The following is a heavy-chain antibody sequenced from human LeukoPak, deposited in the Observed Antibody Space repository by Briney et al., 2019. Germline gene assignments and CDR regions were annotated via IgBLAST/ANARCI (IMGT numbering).Heavy chain of an antibody. J-gene: IGHJ1*01. D-gene: IGHD4-11*01. CDR2: ISGSFIST. Sequence: GGSLRLSCEASGFTFSNYAMSWVRQAPGQGLEWVSGISGSFISTYYADSVKGRFTISRDNSKKTLYLQMNSLRAEDTAVYYCAKDHDYTNAEYFQHWGQGTLVTVSS. CDR1: GFTFSNYA. V-gene: IGHV3-23*01. CDR3: AKDHDYTNAEYFQH.